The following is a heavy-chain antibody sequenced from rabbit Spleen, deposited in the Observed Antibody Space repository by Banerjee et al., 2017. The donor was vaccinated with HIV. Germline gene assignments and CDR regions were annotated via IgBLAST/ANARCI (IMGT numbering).Heavy chain of an antibody. D-gene: IGHD1-1*01. Sequence: QEQLLESGGGLVRPEGSLKLSCKASGFSFSNKAVMCWVRQAPGKGLEWIACIDIGSSGFTYFASWAKGRFTISKTSSTTVALQMTSLTAADTATYFCARDSSSSFSSYGMDLWGPGTLVTVS. J-gene: IGHJ6*01. V-gene: IGHV1S45*01. CDR3: ARDSSSSFSSYGMDL. CDR1: GFSFSNKAV. CDR2: IDIGSSGFT.